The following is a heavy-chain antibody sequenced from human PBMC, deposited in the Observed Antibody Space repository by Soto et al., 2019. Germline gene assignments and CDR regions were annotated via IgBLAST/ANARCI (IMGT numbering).Heavy chain of an antibody. CDR1: GGSISSGDYY. CDR3: ARVYPLRFLEWLSDYYYGMDV. Sequence: QVQLQESGPGLVKPSQTLSLTCTVSGGSISSGDYYWSWIRQPPGKGLEWIGYIYYSGSTYYNPSPRRRVTISVDTSKNQFSLKLSSVTAADTAVYYCARVYPLRFLEWLSDYYYGMDVWGQGTTVTVSS. D-gene: IGHD3-3*01. CDR2: IYYSGST. V-gene: IGHV4-30-4*01. J-gene: IGHJ6*02.